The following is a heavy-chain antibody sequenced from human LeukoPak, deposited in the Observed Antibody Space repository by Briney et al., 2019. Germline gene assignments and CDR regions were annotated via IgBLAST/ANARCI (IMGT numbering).Heavy chain of an antibody. J-gene: IGHJ3*02. CDR3: ARDTSYDFWSDPTELFDI. CDR2: VSGHNGNK. V-gene: IGHV1-18*01. CDR1: GYTFTTYG. D-gene: IGHD3-3*01. Sequence: ASVKVSCKASGYTFTTYGISWMRQAPGQGLEWVGWVSGHNGNKNYAQKLQGRVTMTTDTSTSTAYMELRSLRSDDTAVYYCARDTSYDFWSDPTELFDIWSQGTMVTVSS.